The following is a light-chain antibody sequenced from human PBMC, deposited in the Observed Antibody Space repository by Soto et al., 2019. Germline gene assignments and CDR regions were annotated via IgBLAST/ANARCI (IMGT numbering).Light chain of an antibody. V-gene: IGKV3-20*01. CDR1: QRVGNNF. J-gene: IGKJ1*01. CDR3: QQYGSSLWT. Sequence: LTQSPGTLSLSPGEGATLSCRTSQRVGNNFVAWYQQKPGQAPRLLIYGASTRATGIPDRFSGSGFGTDFTLAITRLEPEDFAVYYCQQYGSSLWTFGLGTKVDIK. CDR2: GAS.